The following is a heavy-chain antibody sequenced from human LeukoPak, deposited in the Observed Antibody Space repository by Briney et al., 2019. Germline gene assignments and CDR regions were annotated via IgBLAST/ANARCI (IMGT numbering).Heavy chain of an antibody. V-gene: IGHV3-30*03. Sequence: GRSLRLSCAASGFTFSSYGMHWVRQAPGKGLEWVAVVSYDGSNKYYADSVKGRFTISRDNSKNTLYLQMNSLRAEDTAVNYCARDAGLQDYWGQGTLVTVSS. CDR3: ARDAGLQDY. J-gene: IGHJ4*02. D-gene: IGHD5-24*01. CDR1: GFTFSSYG. CDR2: VSYDGSNK.